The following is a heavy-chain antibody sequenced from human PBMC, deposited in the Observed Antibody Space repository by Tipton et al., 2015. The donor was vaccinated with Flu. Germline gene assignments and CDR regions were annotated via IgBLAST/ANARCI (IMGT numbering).Heavy chain of an antibody. V-gene: IGHV4-30-2*01. J-gene: IGHJ4*02. D-gene: IGHD3-22*01. CDR3: ARVNYDFTGFYLDF. CDR1: GVSLKIGGLP. CDR2: SYASGST. Sequence: TLSLTCTVCGVSLKIGGLPWTWIRLPPGKGLEWVGYSYASGSTSYNPALRSRVSVSVDTSKNQFSLKLSSVTAADTAVYYCARVNYDFTGFYLDFWGQGLLVTVSS.